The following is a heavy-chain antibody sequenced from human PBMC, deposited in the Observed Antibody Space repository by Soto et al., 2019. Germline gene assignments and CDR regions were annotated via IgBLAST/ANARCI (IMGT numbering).Heavy chain of an antibody. CDR3: AKDRVGVAYIEYYFDY. J-gene: IGHJ4*02. CDR1: GFTFDDYT. V-gene: IGHV3-43*01. CDR2: ISWDGGST. Sequence: GGSLRLSCAASGFTFDDYTMHWVRQAPGKGLEWVSLISWDGGSTYYADSVKGRFTISRDNSKNSLYLQMNSLRPEDTALYYCAKDRVGVAYIEYYFDYWGQGTLVTVSS. D-gene: IGHD3-3*01.